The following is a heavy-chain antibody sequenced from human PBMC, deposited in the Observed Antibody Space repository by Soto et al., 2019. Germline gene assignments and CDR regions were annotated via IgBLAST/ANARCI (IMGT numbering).Heavy chain of an antibody. CDR3: AREGMAVAADDY. CDR2: ISSSSSYI. CDR1: GFTFSSYS. Sequence: GGSLRLSCAASGFTFSSYSMNWVRQAPGKGLEWVSSISSSSSYIYYADSVKGRFTISRDNAKNSLYLQMNSLRAEDTAVYYCAREGMAVAADDYWGQGTLVTVS. V-gene: IGHV3-21*01. J-gene: IGHJ4*02. D-gene: IGHD6-19*01.